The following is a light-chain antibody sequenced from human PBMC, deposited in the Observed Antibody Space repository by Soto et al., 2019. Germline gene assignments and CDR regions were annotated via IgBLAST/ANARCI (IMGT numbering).Light chain of an antibody. J-gene: IGKJ1*01. Sequence: DIQMTQSPSSLSASVGDRVTITCRASQSISSYLNWYQQKPGKAPKLLIYAASSLQSGVPSRFSGSGSWTDFPLTISSLPPEDFATYYCQPSYSTPWTFGQGTKVEIK. CDR2: AAS. V-gene: IGKV1-39*01. CDR1: QSISSY. CDR3: QPSYSTPWT.